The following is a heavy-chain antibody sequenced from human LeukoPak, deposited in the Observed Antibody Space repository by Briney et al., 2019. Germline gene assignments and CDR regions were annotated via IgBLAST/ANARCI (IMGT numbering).Heavy chain of an antibody. CDR1: GFTFSSYW. J-gene: IGHJ4*02. CDR3: GRHNPLWGY. CDR2: IKPDGSEK. D-gene: IGHD1-14*01. Sequence: PGGSLRLSCAASGFTFSSYWMSWVRQAPGKGLEWVANIKPDGSEKYYVDSVKGRFTISRDNAKNSLYLQMSSLRVEDTALYFCGRHNPLWGYWGQGTLVTVSS. V-gene: IGHV3-7*04.